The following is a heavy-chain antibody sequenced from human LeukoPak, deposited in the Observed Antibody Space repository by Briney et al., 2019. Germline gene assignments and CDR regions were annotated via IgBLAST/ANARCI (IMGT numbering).Heavy chain of an antibody. J-gene: IGHJ4*02. D-gene: IGHD1-26*01. V-gene: IGHV4-4*02. CDR2: IYHSGST. CDR1: GFTFGDYW. Sequence: GSLRLSCVGSGFTFGDYWMSWVRQPPGKGLEWTGEIYHSGSTNYNPSLKSRVTISVDKSKNQFSLKLSSVTAADTAVYYCARVQWELDFDYWGQGTLVTVSS. CDR3: ARVQWELDFDY.